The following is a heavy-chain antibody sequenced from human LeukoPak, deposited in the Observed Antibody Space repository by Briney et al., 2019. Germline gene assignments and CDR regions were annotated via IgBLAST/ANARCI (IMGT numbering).Heavy chain of an antibody. J-gene: IGHJ4*02. Sequence: PGGSLRLSCAASGFTFSSFAMSWVRQAPGKGLEWVSAISGSDSTYYADSVKGRFTISRDNSKNTLYLQMNSLRAEDTAVYYCAKYQPSLAVAGEDFDYWGQGTLVTVSS. CDR3: AKYQPSLAVAGEDFDY. CDR2: ISGSDST. D-gene: IGHD6-19*01. CDR1: GFTFSSFA. V-gene: IGHV3-23*01.